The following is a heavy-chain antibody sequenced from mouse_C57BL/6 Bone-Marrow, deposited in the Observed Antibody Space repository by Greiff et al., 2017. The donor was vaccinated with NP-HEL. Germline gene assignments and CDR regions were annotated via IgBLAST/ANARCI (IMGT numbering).Heavy chain of an antibody. V-gene: IGHV5-9-1*02. J-gene: IGHJ3*01. D-gene: IGHD2-4*01. Sequence: EVMLVESGEGLVKPGGSLKLSCAASGFTFSSYAMSWVRQTPEKRLEWVAYISSGGDYTYYADTVKGRFTISRDNARNTLYLQMSSLKSEDTAMYYCTREEGLREVFAYWGQGTLVTVSA. CDR3: TREEGLREVFAY. CDR2: ISSGGDYT. CDR1: GFTFSSYA.